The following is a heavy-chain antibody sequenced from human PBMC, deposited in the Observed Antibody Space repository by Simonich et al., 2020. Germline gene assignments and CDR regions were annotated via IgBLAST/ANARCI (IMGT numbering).Heavy chain of an antibody. D-gene: IGHD3-22*01. V-gene: IGHV3-23*01. J-gene: IGHJ3*02. CDR3: AKDLGERITMIVVVIDAFDI. CDR1: GFTFSSYA. Sequence: GGGLVQPGGSLRLSCAASGFTFSSYAMSWVRQAPGKGLEWVSAIRGSGGSTYYADSVKGRFTISRDNSKNTLYLQMNSLRAEDTAVYYCAKDLGERITMIVVVIDAFDIWAKGQWSPSLQ. CDR2: IRGSGGST.